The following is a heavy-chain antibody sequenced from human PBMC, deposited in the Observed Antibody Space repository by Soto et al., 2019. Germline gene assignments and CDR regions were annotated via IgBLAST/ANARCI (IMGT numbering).Heavy chain of an antibody. D-gene: IGHD4-17*01. V-gene: IGHV4-59*01. CDR3: ARDGNDGDYPYFDY. CDR2: ISNSGNI. J-gene: IGHJ4*02. Sequence: SETLSLTCSVSGGSISGYSWSWIRQPPGKGLEWIGCISNSGNINNNPSLRSRVTLSLDTSKNQFSLNLISVTAADTAVYYCARDGNDGDYPYFDYWGQGTLVTGSS. CDR1: GGSISGYS.